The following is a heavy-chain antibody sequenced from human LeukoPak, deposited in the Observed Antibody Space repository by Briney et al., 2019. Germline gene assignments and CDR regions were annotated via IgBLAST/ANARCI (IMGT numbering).Heavy chain of an antibody. CDR1: GFTFDKYA. J-gene: IGHJ6*03. CDR2: ISGSGSGGGA. V-gene: IGHV3-23*01. D-gene: IGHD2-8*01. Sequence: HPGGSLRLSCAASGFTFDKYAMTWVRQAPGKGLEWVSGISGSGSGGGAYYADSVKGRFTVSRDNSKNTLFLQMNSLRAEDTAVYYCAKAGVVLMVPSYMDVWGKGTTVTVSS. CDR3: AKAGVVLMVPSYMDV.